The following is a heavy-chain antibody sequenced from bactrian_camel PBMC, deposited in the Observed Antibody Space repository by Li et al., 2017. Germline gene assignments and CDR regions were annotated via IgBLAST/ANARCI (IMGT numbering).Heavy chain of an antibody. CDR1: GYGGETTC. Sequence: VQLVESGGGSVQAGGSLRLSCAASGYGGETTCMGWFRQAPGKQREGVASVYFDGRGTFYLDSVEGRFTISQDNAKKTFFPRMNSLKLEDTGVYYCAADSRERMGGGYHWGQGTQVTVS. V-gene: IGHV3S54*01. D-gene: IGHD5*01. CDR2: VYFDGRGT. J-gene: IGHJ4*01. CDR3: AADSRERMGGGYH.